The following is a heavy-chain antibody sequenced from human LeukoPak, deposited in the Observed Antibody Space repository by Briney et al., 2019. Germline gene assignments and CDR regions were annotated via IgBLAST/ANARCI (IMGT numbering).Heavy chain of an antibody. V-gene: IGHV4-59*08. D-gene: IGHD3-22*01. CDR2: IYYSGST. J-gene: IGHJ4*02. CDR3: VASSDLYYFDY. CDR1: GGSISSYY. Sequence: PSETLSLTCTVSGGSISSYYWSWIRQPPGKGLEWIGYIYYSGSTNYNPSLKSRVTISVDTSKNQFSLKLSSVTAADTAVYYCVASSDLYYFDYWGQGTLVTVSS.